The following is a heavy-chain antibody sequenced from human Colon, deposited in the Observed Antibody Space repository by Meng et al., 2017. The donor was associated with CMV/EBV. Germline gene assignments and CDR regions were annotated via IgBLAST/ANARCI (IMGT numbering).Heavy chain of an antibody. V-gene: IGHV3-21*01. D-gene: IGHD4/OR15-4a*01. J-gene: IGHJ4*02. CDR1: GFPFSDYG. CDR2: ITTFSTGGAV. CDR3: TRLGTIVTGFDY. Sequence: GESLKISCAGSGFPFSDYGMNWVRQAPGKGLEWVASITTFSTGGAVYYADSVKGRFTISRDNAKKSLYLQMSSLGADDTAIYYCTRLGTIVTGFDYWGQGTLVTVSS.